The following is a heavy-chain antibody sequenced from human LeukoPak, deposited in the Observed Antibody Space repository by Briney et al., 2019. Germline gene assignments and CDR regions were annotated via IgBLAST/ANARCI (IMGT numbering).Heavy chain of an antibody. CDR3: ALGDWDSKGLI. V-gene: IGHV1-69*06. CDR1: GGTFSSYA. D-gene: IGHD3-22*01. CDR2: IVPIFGTA. J-gene: IGHJ3*02. Sequence: SVKVSCKASGGTFSSYAISWVRQAPGQGLEWMGGIVPIFGTANYAQKFQGRVTITADKSTSTSYMELSSLRSEDTAVYYCALGDWDSKGLIWGQGTMVTVSS.